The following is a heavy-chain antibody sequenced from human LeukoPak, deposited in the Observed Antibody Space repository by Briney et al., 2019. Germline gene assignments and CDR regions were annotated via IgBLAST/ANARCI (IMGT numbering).Heavy chain of an antibody. CDR1: GGSINSYY. CDR3: ARGAEDYGSGSYYNVAFDY. J-gene: IGHJ4*02. D-gene: IGHD3-10*01. V-gene: IGHV4-59*12. Sequence: PSETLSLTCTVSGGSINSYYWRRIRQPPGKGLEWIGHIYYSGSTNYNPSPKSRVTISVDTSKNQFSLKLSSVTAADTAVYYCARGAEDYGSGSYYNVAFDYWGQGTLVTVSS. CDR2: IYYSGST.